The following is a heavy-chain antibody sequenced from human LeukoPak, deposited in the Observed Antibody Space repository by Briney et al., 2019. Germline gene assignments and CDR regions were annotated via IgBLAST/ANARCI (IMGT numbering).Heavy chain of an antibody. J-gene: IGHJ6*02. CDR3: AASYSSSWYSNYYYYYGMDV. CDR2: ISGSGGST. Sequence: GGSLRLSCAASGFTFSSYAMSWVRQAPGKGLEWVSAISGSGGSTYYADSVKGRFTISRDNSKNTLYLQMNSLRAEDTAVYYCAASYSSSWYSNYYYYYGMDVWGQGTTVTVSS. V-gene: IGHV3-23*01. D-gene: IGHD6-13*01. CDR1: GFTFSSYA.